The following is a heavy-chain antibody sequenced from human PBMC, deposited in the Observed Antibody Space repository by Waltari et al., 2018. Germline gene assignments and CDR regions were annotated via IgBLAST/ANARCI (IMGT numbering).Heavy chain of an antibody. D-gene: IGHD4-4*01. CDR3: ARDMGIYTNYAAY. J-gene: IGHJ4*02. Sequence: EVQLVESGGGLVQPGGSLRLSCVASGFTFSRPWKSWLRQAPGKGLEWVANIKEDESETFYADSVKGRFTISRDNAKNSLYLQMNSLRVEDTAYYYCARDMGIYTNYAAYWGQGTLVTVSS. CDR1: GFTFSRPW. V-gene: IGHV3-7*01. CDR2: IKEDESET.